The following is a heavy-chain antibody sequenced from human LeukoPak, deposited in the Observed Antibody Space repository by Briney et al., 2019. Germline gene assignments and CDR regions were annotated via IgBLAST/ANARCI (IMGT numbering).Heavy chain of an antibody. CDR3: ARSGDSSGYYYGERY. CDR2: IISILGTT. D-gene: IGHD3-22*01. V-gene: IGHV1-69*13. J-gene: IGHJ4*02. CDR1: GGTFSSYA. Sequence: GASVKVSRKASGGTFSSYAISWVRQAPGQGLEWMGGIISILGTTKYAQKFQGRVTITADESTSTAYMELSSLRSEDTAVYYCARSGDSSGYYYGERYWGQGTLVTVSS.